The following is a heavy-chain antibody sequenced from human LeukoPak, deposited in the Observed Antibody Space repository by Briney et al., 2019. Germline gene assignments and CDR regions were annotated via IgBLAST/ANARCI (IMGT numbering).Heavy chain of an antibody. D-gene: IGHD3-10*01. CDR3: ARNYGSGSYYNEIDY. Sequence: ASVKVSCKASGYTFTSYAMHWVGQAPGQRLEWMGWINAGNGNSKYSRKFQGRVTITRDTSASTAYMELSSLRSEDTAVYYCARNYGSGSYYNEIDYWGQGTLVTVSS. J-gene: IGHJ4*02. CDR2: INAGNGNS. CDR1: GYTFTSYA. V-gene: IGHV1-3*01.